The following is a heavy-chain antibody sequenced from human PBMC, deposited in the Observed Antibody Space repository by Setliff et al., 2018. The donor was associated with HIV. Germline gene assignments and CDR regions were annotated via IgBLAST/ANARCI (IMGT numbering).Heavy chain of an antibody. D-gene: IGHD3-10*01. Sequence: KSSETLSLTCTLSGGSFGDYHWSWIRQPAGRGLEWIGRIFRSGTTDYKFSLKSRVTISIDTSRNQFSLRLTSVTAEDTAVYYCARDRHYSGLGSYGLWGPGTLVTVSS. CDR2: IFRSGTT. J-gene: IGHJ4*02. CDR1: GGSFGDYH. V-gene: IGHV4-4*07. CDR3: ARDRHYSGLGSYGL.